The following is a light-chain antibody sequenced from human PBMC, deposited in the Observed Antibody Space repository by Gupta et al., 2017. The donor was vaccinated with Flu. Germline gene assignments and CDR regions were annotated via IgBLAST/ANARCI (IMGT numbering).Light chain of an antibody. V-gene: IGKV1-5*03. Sequence: DIQMTQSPSTLSASVGDRVTITCRASQSISSWLAWYQQKPGKAPKLLIYKASSLESGVPSRFSGSGSGTEFTLTISSLQPDDFATYYCQQYNSPWTFGQGT. J-gene: IGKJ1*01. CDR2: KAS. CDR3: QQYNSPWT. CDR1: QSISSW.